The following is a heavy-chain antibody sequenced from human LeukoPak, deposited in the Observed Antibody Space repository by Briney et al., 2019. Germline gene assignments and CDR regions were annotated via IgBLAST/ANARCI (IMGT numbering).Heavy chain of an antibody. D-gene: IGHD3-22*01. Sequence: PGGSLRLSCAASEFTFSSYGMHWVRQAPGKGLEWVAVISYDGSNKYYADSVKGRFTISRDNSKNTLYLQMNSLRAEDTAVYYCAKDANRNYDSIGWGQGTLVTVSS. CDR3: AKDANRNYDSIG. CDR1: EFTFSSYG. V-gene: IGHV3-30*18. J-gene: IGHJ4*02. CDR2: ISYDGSNK.